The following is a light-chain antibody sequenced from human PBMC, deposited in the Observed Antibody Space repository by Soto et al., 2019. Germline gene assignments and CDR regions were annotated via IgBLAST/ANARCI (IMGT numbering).Light chain of an antibody. Sequence: DIKLTQSPSFLSASVGDRVTITCRASQGISSYLAGYQQKPGKAPKLLIYAASTLKSGVPSRFSGSGSGTEFTLTISSLQPEDFATYYCQQLNRYPRPFVKGTKQEIK. V-gene: IGKV1-9*01. CDR3: QQLNRYPRP. CDR1: QGISSY. CDR2: AAS. J-gene: IGKJ2*01.